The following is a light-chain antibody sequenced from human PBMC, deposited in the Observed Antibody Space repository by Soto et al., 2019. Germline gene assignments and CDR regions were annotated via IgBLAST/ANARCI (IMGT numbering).Light chain of an antibody. J-gene: IGLJ2*01. Sequence: QSALTQPASVSGSPGQSITISCTGTSSDVGGYNYVSWYQQHPGKAPKLMIYDVSNRPSGVSNRFSGSKSGNTASLTISGLQAEDEADYYCSSYTSSSTRVFCVGTKLTVL. CDR1: SSDVGGYNY. CDR3: SSYTSSSTRV. V-gene: IGLV2-14*01. CDR2: DVS.